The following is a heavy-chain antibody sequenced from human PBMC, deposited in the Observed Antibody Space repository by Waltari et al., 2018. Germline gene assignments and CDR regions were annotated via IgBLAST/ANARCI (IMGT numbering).Heavy chain of an antibody. Sequence: EVQLLESGGGLVQPGGSLRLSCAASGFTFSSYAMSWVRQAPGKGLGWVSVISGSGGSTYYADSVKGRFTISRDNSKNTLYLQMNSLRAEDTAVYYCARDGASYGSGSYYLPYYYYGMDVWGQGP. CDR2: ISGSGGST. CDR1: GFTFSSYA. V-gene: IGHV3-23*01. D-gene: IGHD3-10*01. CDR3: ARDGASYGSGSYYLPYYYYGMDV. J-gene: IGHJ6*02.